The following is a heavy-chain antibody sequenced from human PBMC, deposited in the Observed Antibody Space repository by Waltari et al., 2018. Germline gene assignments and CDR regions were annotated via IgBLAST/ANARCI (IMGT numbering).Heavy chain of an antibody. Sequence: QVQLVQSGAEVKKPGASVKVSCKASGYTFTGYYMHWVRQAPGQGLEWMGWINPNSGGTNDAQKFQGRVTMTRDTSISTAYMELSRLRSDDTAVYYCATSDELELRLGFDYWGQGTLVTVSS. D-gene: IGHD1-7*01. J-gene: IGHJ4*02. CDR2: INPNSGGT. CDR1: GYTFTGYY. V-gene: IGHV1-2*02. CDR3: ATSDELELRLGFDY.